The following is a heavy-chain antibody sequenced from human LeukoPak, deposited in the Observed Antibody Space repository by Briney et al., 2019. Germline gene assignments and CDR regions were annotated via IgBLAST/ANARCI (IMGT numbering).Heavy chain of an antibody. J-gene: IGHJ4*02. Sequence: GGSLRLSCAASGFTFSSYSMNWVRQAPGKGLVWVSVINTDGSSTNYADSVKGRFTISRDNAKNTLFLQMNSLRADDTAVYYCARRTAAGKYYFDSWGQGTLVTVSS. V-gene: IGHV3-74*01. CDR2: INTDGSST. CDR1: GFTFSSYS. D-gene: IGHD6-13*01. CDR3: ARRTAAGKYYFDS.